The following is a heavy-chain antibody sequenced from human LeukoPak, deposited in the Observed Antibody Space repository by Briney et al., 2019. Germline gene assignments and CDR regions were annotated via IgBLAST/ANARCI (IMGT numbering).Heavy chain of an antibody. Sequence: GGSLRLSCAASGFTFSSYAMHWVRQAPGKGLEWVAAISYDGSNKYYAGSVKGRFTISRDNSKNTLYLQMNSLRAEDTAVYYCARNYYDSSGSYFDYWGQGTLVTVSS. CDR1: GFTFSSYA. CDR3: ARNYYDSSGSYFDY. J-gene: IGHJ4*02. V-gene: IGHV3-30-3*01. CDR2: ISYDGSNK. D-gene: IGHD3-22*01.